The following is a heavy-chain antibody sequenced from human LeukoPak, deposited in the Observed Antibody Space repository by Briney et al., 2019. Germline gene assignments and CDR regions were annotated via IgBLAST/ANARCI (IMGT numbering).Heavy chain of an antibody. CDR2: ISYDGSNK. Sequence: GGSLTLSCTASGFTFSSYGMHWVRQAPGKGLEWVAVISYDGSNKYYADSVKGRFTISRDNSKNTLYLQMNSLRAEDTAVYYCAKWSTANDYWGQGTLVTVSS. J-gene: IGHJ4*02. CDR1: GFTFSSYG. D-gene: IGHD4/OR15-4a*01. CDR3: AKWSTANDY. V-gene: IGHV3-30*18.